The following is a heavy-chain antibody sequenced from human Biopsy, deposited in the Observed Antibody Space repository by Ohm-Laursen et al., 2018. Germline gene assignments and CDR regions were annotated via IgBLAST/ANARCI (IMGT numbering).Heavy chain of an antibody. V-gene: IGHV1-18*01. Sequence: GASVKVSCKASGYTYTSYGISWVRQAPGQGPEWMGWISGDNGNTVYPQNHQGRVTLTTDTSTSTAYMELRSLRSDDTAIYYCTRDRHYASGSYAGIDVWGQGTTVTVSS. D-gene: IGHD3-10*01. J-gene: IGHJ6*02. CDR2: ISGDNGNT. CDR3: TRDRHYASGSYAGIDV. CDR1: GYTYTSYG.